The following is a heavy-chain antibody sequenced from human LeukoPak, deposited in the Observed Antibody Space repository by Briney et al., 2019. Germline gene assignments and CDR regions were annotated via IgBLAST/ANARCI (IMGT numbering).Heavy chain of an antibody. J-gene: IGHJ4*02. CDR1: GFIFSTYG. V-gene: IGHV3-23*01. CDR2: ISGSGSTT. D-gene: IGHD1-1*01. Sequence: GGSLRLSCSASGFIFSTYGMSWVRQAPGKGLEWVISISGSGSTTFYADSVKGRFTISRDNSKNMLYLQMTSLRAEDTAVYYCAKVYVWNEYYFDYWGQGTLVTVSS. CDR3: AKVYVWNEYYFDY.